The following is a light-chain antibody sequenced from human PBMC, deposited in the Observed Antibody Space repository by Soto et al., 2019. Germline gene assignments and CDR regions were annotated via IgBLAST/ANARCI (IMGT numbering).Light chain of an antibody. Sequence: IVLTQSPGTLSLSPGERATRSCRASQFVSSNHLAWYQQKRGQAPRLLIYDASPRVTGIPDRFSGSGSGTDFTLTISRLEPEDFAVYYCQQYGSSPPTFGQGTKVDIK. J-gene: IGKJ1*01. V-gene: IGKV3-20*01. CDR1: QFVSSNH. CDR3: QQYGSSPPT. CDR2: DAS.